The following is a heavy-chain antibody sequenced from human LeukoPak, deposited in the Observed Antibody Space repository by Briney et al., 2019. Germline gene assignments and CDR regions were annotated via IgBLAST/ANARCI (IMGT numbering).Heavy chain of an antibody. J-gene: IGHJ6*03. CDR1: GGSTSRYV. CDR2: VSYSGTT. Sequence: SETLSHTCTVPGGSTSRYVWSTGRQPPGKGLEWIGYVSYSGTTNYNPSLKSRVTISVDTSRNQFSLEVTSVTAAGTAVYYCARRLRYYYYMDVWGKGTTVTVSS. V-gene: IGHV4-59*01. CDR3: ARRLRYYYYMDV.